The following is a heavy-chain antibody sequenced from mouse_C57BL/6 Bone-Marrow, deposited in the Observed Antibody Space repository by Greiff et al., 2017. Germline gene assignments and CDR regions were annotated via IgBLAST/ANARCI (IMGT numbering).Heavy chain of an antibody. CDR2: IDPNGGGT. Sequence: VKLQQPGAELVKPGASVKLSCKASGYTFTSYWMHWVKQRPGRGLEWIGRIDPNGGGTKYNEKFKSKATLTVDKPSSTAYMQISSLTSEDSAVYDCARSEDYDWYFDVWDTGTAVTVSS. CDR1: GYTFTSYW. D-gene: IGHD2-4*01. J-gene: IGHJ1*03. V-gene: IGHV1-72*01. CDR3: ARSEDYDWYFDV.